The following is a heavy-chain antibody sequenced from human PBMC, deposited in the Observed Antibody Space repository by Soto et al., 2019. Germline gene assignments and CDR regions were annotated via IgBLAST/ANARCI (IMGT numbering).Heavy chain of an antibody. CDR3: ARINGGSPDF. D-gene: IGHD2-15*01. J-gene: IGHJ4*02. CDR2: IYKSGTT. CDR1: TGAVNNHF. Sequence: QVQLQESGPGLVKPSETLSLTCTVSTGAVNNHFWSWIRQPAGKGLEWIGHIYKSGTTTYNPSLKRRLTMSVDPPRNRFSLKLSSVTAADTAVYYCARINGGSPDFWGQGTLVTVSS. V-gene: IGHV4-4*07.